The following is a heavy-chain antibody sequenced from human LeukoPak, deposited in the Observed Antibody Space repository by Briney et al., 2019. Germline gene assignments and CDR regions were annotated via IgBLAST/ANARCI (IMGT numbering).Heavy chain of an antibody. CDR3: ARQAPNTVDY. CDR2: IYYSGSS. CDR1: GGSITISNHY. V-gene: IGHV4-39*01. Sequence: SETLSLTCTVSGGSITISNHYWGWIRQPPGKGLEWIASIYYSGSSYYNPSLKSRVTISVDTSKNQFSLELSSVTAADTAVYYCARQAPNTVDYWGQGTLVTVSS. J-gene: IGHJ4*02. D-gene: IGHD4/OR15-4a*01.